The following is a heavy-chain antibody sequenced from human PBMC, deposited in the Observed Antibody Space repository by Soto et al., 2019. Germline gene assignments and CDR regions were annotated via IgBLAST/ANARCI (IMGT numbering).Heavy chain of an antibody. CDR2: ISGSAVST. J-gene: IGHJ4*02. Sequence: GGSLRLSCAASGFTFSNYAMSWVRQAPGKGLEWVSGISGSAVSTYYADSVKGRFTISRDNSKNTVYLQMNSLRDEDTAVYYCAKNRGYCSGGSCYFDYWGQGALVTVSS. D-gene: IGHD2-15*01. CDR3: AKNRGYCSGGSCYFDY. V-gene: IGHV3-23*01. CDR1: GFTFSNYA.